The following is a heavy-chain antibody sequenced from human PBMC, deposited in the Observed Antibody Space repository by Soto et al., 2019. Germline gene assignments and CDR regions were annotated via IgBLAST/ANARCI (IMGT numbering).Heavy chain of an antibody. J-gene: IGHJ4*02. CDR1: GYTFINYG. CDR3: ARVSDSGYYSWGY. Sequence: QVQLVQSGAEVKKPGASVKVSCKASGYTFINYGISWVRQAPGQGLEWMGWISTYNGNTNYAHNLKGRDTMTTDTSTSTAYINLRSLRSDDTAVYYCARVSDSGYYSWGYWGQGTLVTVSS. CDR2: ISTYNGNT. D-gene: IGHD5-12*01. V-gene: IGHV1-18*01.